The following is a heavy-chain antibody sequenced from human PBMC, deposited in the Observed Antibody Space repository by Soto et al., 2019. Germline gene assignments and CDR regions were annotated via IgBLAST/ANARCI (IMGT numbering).Heavy chain of an antibody. J-gene: IGHJ6*02. V-gene: IGHV4-30-4*01. D-gene: IGHD3-10*01. CDR1: GGSISSGDYY. CDR3: ARGDLRITMVRGVYYYGMDV. CDR2: IYYSGST. Sequence: SETLSLTCTVSGGSISSGDYYWSWIRQPPGKGLEWIGYIYYSGSTYYNPSLKSRVTISVDTSKNQFSLKLSSVTAADTAVYYCARGDLRITMVRGVYYYGMDVWGQGTTVTGSS.